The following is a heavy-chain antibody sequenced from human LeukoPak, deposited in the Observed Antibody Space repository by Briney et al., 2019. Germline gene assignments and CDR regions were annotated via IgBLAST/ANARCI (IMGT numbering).Heavy chain of an antibody. CDR1: GFTFSSYG. J-gene: IGHJ4*02. CDR3: AKDKERCSGGTCYLSNYFHY. V-gene: IGHV3-30*18. D-gene: IGHD2-15*01. Sequence: PGGSLRLSCAASGFTFSSYGMHWVRQAPGKGLEWVAVISYDGSDKFYADSVKGRFTISRDNSKNTLYLQMNSLRVEDTAVFYCAKDKERCSGGTCYLSNYFHYWGQGTLVTVSS. CDR2: ISYDGSDK.